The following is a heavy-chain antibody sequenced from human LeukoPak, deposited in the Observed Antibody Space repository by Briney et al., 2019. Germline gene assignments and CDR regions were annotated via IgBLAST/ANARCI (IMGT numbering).Heavy chain of an antibody. V-gene: IGHV4-59*10. D-gene: IGHD3-22*01. CDR2: IYTSGST. CDR1: GGSFSGYY. Sequence: PSETLSLTCAVYGGSFSGYYWSWIRQPAGKGLEWIGRIYTSGSTNYNPSLKSRVTMSVDTSKNQFSLKLSSVTAADTAVYYCARTNYYDSSEFDPWGQGTLVTVSS. J-gene: IGHJ5*02. CDR3: ARTNYYDSSEFDP.